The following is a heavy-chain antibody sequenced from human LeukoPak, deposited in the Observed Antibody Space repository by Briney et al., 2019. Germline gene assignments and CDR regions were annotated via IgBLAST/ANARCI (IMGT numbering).Heavy chain of an antibody. V-gene: IGHV1-2*02. J-gene: IGHJ4*02. D-gene: IGHD3-9*01. Sequence: ASVKVSCKASGYTFTGYYMHCVRQAPGQGLEWMGWINPNSGGTNYAQKFQGRVTMTRDTSISTAYMELSRLRSDDTAVYYCANSYYDILTGYYITLAYWGQGTLVTVSS. CDR1: GYTFTGYY. CDR3: ANSYYDILTGYYITLAY. CDR2: INPNSGGT.